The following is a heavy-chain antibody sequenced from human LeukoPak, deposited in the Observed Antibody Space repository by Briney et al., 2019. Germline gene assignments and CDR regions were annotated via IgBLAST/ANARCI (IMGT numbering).Heavy chain of an antibody. D-gene: IGHD2-2*01. V-gene: IGHV3-30*19. CDR3: ARTILPALDY. CDR2: IDYGGSYK. Sequence: PGGSLRLSCAASGFTFSTDGMHWVRQAPGKGLEWVAFIDYGGSYKYYADSAKGRFTISRDNSRNTLYLQMNSLRVEDTAVYYCARTILPALDYWGQGTLVTVSS. CDR1: GFTFSTDG. J-gene: IGHJ4*02.